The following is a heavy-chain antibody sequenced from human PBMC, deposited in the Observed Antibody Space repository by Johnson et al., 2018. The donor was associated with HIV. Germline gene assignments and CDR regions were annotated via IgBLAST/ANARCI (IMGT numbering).Heavy chain of an antibody. CDR3: ARDGPYDSSGYYYDFGAFDI. CDR2: INCNGDIT. J-gene: IGHJ3*02. CDR1: AFTFDDYG. D-gene: IGHD3-22*01. Sequence: VQLVESGGGVVRPGGSLRLSCAASAFTFDDYGLNWVRQGPGKGLEWVSSINCNGDITSYADFVKGRFTISRDNAKSSLYLQMNSLRAEDTAVYYCARDGPYDSSGYYYDFGAFDIWGQGTMVTVSS. V-gene: IGHV3-20*04.